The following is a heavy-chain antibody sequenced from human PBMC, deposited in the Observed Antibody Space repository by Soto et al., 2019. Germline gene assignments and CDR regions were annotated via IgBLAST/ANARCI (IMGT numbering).Heavy chain of an antibody. Sequence: DVQLVESGGGLVQPDRSLRLSCAASGFTFDDYAMHWVRRVPGKGLEWVSSISWNSNIIGYADSVKGRFTISRDNAKNSLYLQMNRLRPEDTALYYCAKGGPDGFCSGGRCYFDYWGQGTLVTVSS. J-gene: IGHJ4*02. V-gene: IGHV3-9*01. D-gene: IGHD2-15*01. CDR3: AKGGPDGFCSGGRCYFDY. CDR1: GFTFDDYA. CDR2: ISWNSNII.